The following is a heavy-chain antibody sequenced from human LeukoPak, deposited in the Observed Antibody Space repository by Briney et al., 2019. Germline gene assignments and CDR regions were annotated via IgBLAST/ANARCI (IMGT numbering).Heavy chain of an antibody. Sequence: ASVKVSCKASVYTFTSYDINWVRQATGQALEWMGWMNPNSGNTGYAQKFQGRVTMTRNTSISTAYMELSSLRSEDTAVYYCARGGRAIKQQLEGNWFDPWGQGTLVTVSS. D-gene: IGHD6-13*01. CDR1: VYTFTSYD. CDR2: MNPNSGNT. CDR3: ARGGRAIKQQLEGNWFDP. J-gene: IGHJ5*02. V-gene: IGHV1-8*01.